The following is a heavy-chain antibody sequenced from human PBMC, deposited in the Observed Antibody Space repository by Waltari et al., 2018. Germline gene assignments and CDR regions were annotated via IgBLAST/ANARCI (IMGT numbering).Heavy chain of an antibody. D-gene: IGHD2-2*01. CDR1: GYSISSGYY. CDR2: IYHSGGT. CDR3: ARVRGAFIVVVPAARYYFDY. J-gene: IGHJ4*02. V-gene: IGHV4-38-2*01. Sequence: QVQLQESGPGLVKPSETLSLTCAVSGYSISSGYYWGWIRQPPGKGLEWIGSIYHSGGTSYNPSLKSRVTISVDTSKNQFSLKLSSVTAADTAVYYCARVRGAFIVVVPAARYYFDYWGQGTLVTVSS.